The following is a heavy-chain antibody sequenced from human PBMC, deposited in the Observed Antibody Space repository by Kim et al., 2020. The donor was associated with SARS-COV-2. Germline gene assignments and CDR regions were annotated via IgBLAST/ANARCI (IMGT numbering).Heavy chain of an antibody. CDR1: GFTFSSYE. D-gene: IGHD3-10*01. J-gene: IGHJ4*02. V-gene: IGHV3-48*03. CDR2: ISSSGSTI. CDR3: ARSPVGLRPDY. Sequence: GGSLRLSCAASGFTFSSYEMNWVRQAPGKGLEWVSYISSSGSTIYYADSVKGRFTISRDNAKNSLYLQMNSLRAEDTAVYYCARSPVGLRPDYWGQGTLVTVSS.